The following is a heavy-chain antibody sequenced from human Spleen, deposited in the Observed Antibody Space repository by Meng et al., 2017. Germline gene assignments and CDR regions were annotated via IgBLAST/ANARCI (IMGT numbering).Heavy chain of an antibody. D-gene: IGHD2-15*01. J-gene: IGHJ6*02. V-gene: IGHV4-34*01. CDR2: INHSGST. CDR1: GGSFSGYY. CDR3: ARGMIVVVVAATRYYYYGMDV. Sequence: GSLRLSCAVYGGSFSGYYWSWIRQPPGKGLEWIGEINHSGSTNYNPSLKSRVTISVDTSKNQFSLKLSSVTAADTAVYYCARGMIVVVVAATRYYYYGMDVWGQGTTVTVSS.